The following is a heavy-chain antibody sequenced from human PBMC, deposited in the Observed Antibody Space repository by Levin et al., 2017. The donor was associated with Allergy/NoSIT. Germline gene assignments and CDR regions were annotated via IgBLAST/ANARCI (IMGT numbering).Heavy chain of an antibody. CDR2: IHYTGYT. CDR3: ARSAHVTVIPAAIVAFDP. CDR1: GGSISSYY. J-gene: IGHJ5*02. V-gene: IGHV4-59*08. Sequence: SQTLSLTCTVSGGSISSYYWSWIRQSPGKRPEWIGYIHYTGYTNYSPSLKSRVTISLDTSKNQFSLKLTSVTAADTAVYSCARSAHVTVIPAAIVAFDPWGQGILVTVSS. D-gene: IGHD2-2*01.